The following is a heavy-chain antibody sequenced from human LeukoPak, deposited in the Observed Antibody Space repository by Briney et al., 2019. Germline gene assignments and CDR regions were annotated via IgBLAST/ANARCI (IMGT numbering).Heavy chain of an antibody. D-gene: IGHD3-22*01. CDR1: GGSISSYY. V-gene: IGHV4-59*01. CDR2: IYYSGST. J-gene: IGHJ4*02. Sequence: SETLSLTCTVSGGSISSYYWSWIRQPPGKGLEWIGYIYYSGSTNYNPSLKSRVTISVDTSKNQLSLKLSSVTAADTAVYYCAGTYYYDSSGYHYFDYWGQGTLVTVSS. CDR3: AGTYYYDSSGYHYFDY.